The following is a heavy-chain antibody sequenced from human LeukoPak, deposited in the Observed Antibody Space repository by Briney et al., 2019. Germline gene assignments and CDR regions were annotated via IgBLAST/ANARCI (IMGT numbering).Heavy chain of an antibody. CDR3: ARDTFQPGLIDT. J-gene: IGHJ5*02. Sequence: GGSLRLSCAASGFTFSRYAMNWVRQAPGKGLEWVSYINTDSSDIHYADSVKGRFTISRDNARNTLYLQLSSLRAEDSAVYYCARDTFQPGLIDTWGQGTLVTVSS. V-gene: IGHV3-21*05. CDR2: INTDSSDI. CDR1: GFTFSRYA. D-gene: IGHD2-2*01.